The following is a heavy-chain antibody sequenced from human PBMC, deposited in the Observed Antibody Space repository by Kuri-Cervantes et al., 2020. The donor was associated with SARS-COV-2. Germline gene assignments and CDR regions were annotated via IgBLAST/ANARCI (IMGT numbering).Heavy chain of an antibody. D-gene: IGHD6-6*01. J-gene: IGHJ6*03. CDR3: AREYSSSYYYYYMDV. CDR1: GFTVSSNE. CDR2: ISGSGGST. V-gene: IGHV3-23*01. Sequence: GESLKISCAASGFTVSSNEMSWVRQAPGKGLEWVSAISGSGGSTYYADSVKGRFTISRDNSKNTLYLQMNSLRAEDTAVYYCAREYSSSYYYYYMDVWGKGTTVTVSS.